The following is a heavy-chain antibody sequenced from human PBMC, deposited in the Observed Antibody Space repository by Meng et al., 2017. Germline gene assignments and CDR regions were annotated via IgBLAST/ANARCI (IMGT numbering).Heavy chain of an antibody. Sequence: VQLVGSGGGVVQPGGSLRLSCAASGFTFSSYAMHWVRQAPGKGLEWVAVISYDGSNKYYADSVKGRFTISRDNSKNTLYLQMNSLRAEDTAVYYCASMGYWGQGTLVTVSS. CDR1: GFTFSSYA. CDR3: ASMGY. CDR2: ISYDGSNK. J-gene: IGHJ4*02. V-gene: IGHV3-30*01. D-gene: IGHD3-10*01.